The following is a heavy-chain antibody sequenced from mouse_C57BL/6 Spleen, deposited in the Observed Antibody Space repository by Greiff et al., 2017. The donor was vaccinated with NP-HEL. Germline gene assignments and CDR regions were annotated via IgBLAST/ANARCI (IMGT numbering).Heavy chain of an antibody. V-gene: IGHV1-15*01. CDR1: GYTFTDYE. Sequence: VQLQQSGAELVRPGASVTLSCKASGYTFTDYEMHWVKQTPVHGLEWIGAIDPETGGTAYNQKFKGKAILTADKSSSTAYMELRSLTSEDSAVYYCTRGDSKYAMDYWGQGTSVTVSS. CDR3: TRGDSKYAMDY. J-gene: IGHJ4*01. CDR2: IDPETGGT. D-gene: IGHD2-5*01.